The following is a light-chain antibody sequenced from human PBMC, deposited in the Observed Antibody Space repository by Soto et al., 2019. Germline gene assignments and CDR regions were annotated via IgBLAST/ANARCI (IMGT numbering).Light chain of an antibody. CDR1: SSKIGNNY. J-gene: IGLJ1*01. CDR3: GTWDSSLSAGV. V-gene: IGLV1-51*02. Sequence: QSALTQPLSVSAAPGQKVTISCSGSSSKIGNNYVSWYQQLPGTATKLLIYENNKRPSGIPDRFSGSKSGTSATLGITGLQTGDEADYYCGTWDSSLSAGVFGTGTKVTVL. CDR2: ENN.